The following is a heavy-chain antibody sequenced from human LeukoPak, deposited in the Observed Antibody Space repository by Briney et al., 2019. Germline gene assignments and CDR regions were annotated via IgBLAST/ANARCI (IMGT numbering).Heavy chain of an antibody. D-gene: IGHD5-18*01. Sequence: SVKVSCKASGYTFTSYGISWVRQAPGQGLEWMGGIIPIFGTANYAQKFQGRVTITADESTSTAYMELSSLRSEDTAVYYCARDRDDSGYSYGGYYYYYGMDVWGQGTTVTVSS. V-gene: IGHV1-69*13. CDR2: IIPIFGTA. CDR3: ARDRDDSGYSYGGYYYYYGMDV. CDR1: GYTFTSYG. J-gene: IGHJ6*02.